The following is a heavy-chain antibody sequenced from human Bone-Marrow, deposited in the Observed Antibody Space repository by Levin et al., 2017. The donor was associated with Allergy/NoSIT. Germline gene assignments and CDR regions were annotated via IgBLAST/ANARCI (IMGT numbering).Heavy chain of an antibody. J-gene: IGHJ4*02. D-gene: IGHD2-21*02. CDR3: AKVGDPANY. CDR2: ISYDGSNK. Sequence: SCAASGFTFSRYGMHWVRQAPGKGLEWVAVISYDGSNKYYADSVKGRFTISRDNSKNTLYLQMNSLRAEDTAVYYCAKVGDPANYWGQGTLVTVSS. CDR1: GFTFSRYG. V-gene: IGHV3-30*18.